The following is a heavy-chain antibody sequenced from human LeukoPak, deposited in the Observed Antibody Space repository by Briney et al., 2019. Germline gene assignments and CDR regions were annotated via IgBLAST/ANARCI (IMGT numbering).Heavy chain of an antibody. CDR2: ISYDGSNK. CDR3: ARSEYNWNYFDY. Sequence: GRSLRLSCAASGFTFSSYGMHWVRQAPGKGLEWVAVISYDGSNKYYADSVKGRFTISRDNAKNSLYLQMNSLRAEDTAVYYCARSEYNWNYFDYWGQGTLVTVSS. J-gene: IGHJ4*02. CDR1: GFTFSSYG. V-gene: IGHV3-30*03. D-gene: IGHD1-20*01.